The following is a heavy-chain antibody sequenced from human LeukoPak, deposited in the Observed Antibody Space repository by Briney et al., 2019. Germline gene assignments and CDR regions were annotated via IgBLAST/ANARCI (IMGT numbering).Heavy chain of an antibody. J-gene: IGHJ1*01. CDR1: GGSITSYY. D-gene: IGHD3-22*01. CDR3: ARRRYYDGSGYLE. CDR2: IYTSGST. V-gene: IGHV4-4*07. Sequence: PSETLSLTCTVSGGSITSYYWSWIRQPAGKGLEWIGRIYTSGSTNYNPSLKSRVTMSVDTSSNQFSLNLRSVTAADTAVYYCARRRYYDGSGYLEWGQGTLLSVSS.